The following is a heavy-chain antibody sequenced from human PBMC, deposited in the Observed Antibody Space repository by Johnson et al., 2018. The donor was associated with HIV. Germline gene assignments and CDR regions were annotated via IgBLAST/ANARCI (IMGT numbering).Heavy chain of an antibody. J-gene: IGHJ3*02. D-gene: IGHD1-14*01. CDR2: ISYDGSNK. V-gene: IGHV3-30*04. CDR3: ARGVSPERQAGPDAFDI. CDR1: GFTFSSYA. Sequence: QVQLVESGGGVVPPGRSLRLSCAASGFTFSSYAMHWVRQAPGKGLEWVAVISYDGSNKYYADSVKARFTISRDNSKNTLYLQMNSLRAEDTAVYYCARGVSPERQAGPDAFDIWGQGTMVTVSS.